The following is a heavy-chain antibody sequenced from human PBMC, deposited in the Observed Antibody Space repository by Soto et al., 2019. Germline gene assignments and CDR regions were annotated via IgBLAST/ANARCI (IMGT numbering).Heavy chain of an antibody. CDR1: GGTFSSYA. Sequence: GASVKVSCKASGGTFSSYAISWVRQAPGQGLEWMGGIIPIFGTANYAQKFQGRVTITADESTSTAYMELSSLRSEDTAVYYCARVIAAPPHYYYYGMDVWGQGTTVTVSS. V-gene: IGHV1-69*13. D-gene: IGHD6-13*01. CDR3: ARVIAAPPHYYYYGMDV. CDR2: IIPIFGTA. J-gene: IGHJ6*02.